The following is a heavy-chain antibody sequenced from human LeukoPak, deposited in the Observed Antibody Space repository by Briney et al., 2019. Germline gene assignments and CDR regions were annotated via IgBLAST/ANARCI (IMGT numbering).Heavy chain of an antibody. Sequence: ASVKVSCKASGYTFTSYYMHWVRQAPGQGLEWMGIINPSGGSTSYAQKFQGRVTMTRDTSTSTVYMELSSLRPEDTAVYYCARSRGWFAFDYWGQGTLVTVSS. J-gene: IGHJ4*02. D-gene: IGHD6-19*01. CDR1: GYTFTSYY. CDR2: INPSGGST. CDR3: ARSRGWFAFDY. V-gene: IGHV1-46*01.